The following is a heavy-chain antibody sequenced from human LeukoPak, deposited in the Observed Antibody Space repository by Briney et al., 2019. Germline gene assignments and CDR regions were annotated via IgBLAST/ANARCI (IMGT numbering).Heavy chain of an antibody. J-gene: IGHJ4*02. V-gene: IGHV3-48*01. CDR1: GFTTRTYS. CDR3: AQDGPPAGAEDFDY. CDR2: IGSTSI. Sequence: AGTLRLSCAASGFTTRTYSMGWVRQAPGKGLEWVSYIGSTSIYADSVKGRFTISRDNAKNTLYLQMNSLRAEDTAVYYCAQDGPPAGAEDFDYWGQGTPVTVSS. D-gene: IGHD2-2*01.